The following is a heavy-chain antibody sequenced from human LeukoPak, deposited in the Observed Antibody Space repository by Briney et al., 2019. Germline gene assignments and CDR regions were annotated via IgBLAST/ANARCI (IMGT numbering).Heavy chain of an antibody. J-gene: IGHJ4*02. V-gene: IGHV4-34*01. CDR2: INHNGDA. D-gene: IGHD5-18*01. CDR3: ARGGYSYGHKEREFDS. CDR1: GESFSDYY. Sequence: PSETLSLTCAVYGESFSDYYWSWIRQPPGKGLEWIGDINHNGDANYNPPLKSRVTISVDTSKNQFSLKFNSVTAADTPLYYCARGGYSYGHKEREFDSWGQGTLVTVSS.